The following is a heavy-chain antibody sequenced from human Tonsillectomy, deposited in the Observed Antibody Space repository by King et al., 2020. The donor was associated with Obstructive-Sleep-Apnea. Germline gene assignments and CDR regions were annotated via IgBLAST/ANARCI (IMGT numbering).Heavy chain of an antibody. D-gene: IGHD5-12*01. CDR2: INPSGGST. CDR1: GYTFTSYY. V-gene: IGHV1-46*01. Sequence: QLVQSGAEVKKPGASVKVSCKASGYTFTSYYMHWVRQAPGQGLEWMGIINPSGGSTSYAQKFQGRVTMTRDTSTSTVYMELSSLRSEDTAVYYCASVYSGYDWIGDKIDYWGQGTLVTVSS. CDR3: ASVYSGYDWIGDKIDY. J-gene: IGHJ4*02.